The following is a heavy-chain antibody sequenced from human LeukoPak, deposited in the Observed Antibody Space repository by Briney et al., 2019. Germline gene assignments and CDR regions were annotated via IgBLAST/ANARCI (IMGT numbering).Heavy chain of an antibody. Sequence: GGSLRLSCAASGFTFSSYSMNWVRQAPGKGLEWVSYISSSSSTIYYADSVKGRFTISRDNAKNSLYLQMNNLRAEDTAVYYCARVESGYYPDYWGQGTLVTVSS. CDR3: ARVESGYYPDY. CDR2: ISSSSSTI. J-gene: IGHJ4*02. CDR1: GFTFSSYS. V-gene: IGHV3-48*01. D-gene: IGHD3-3*01.